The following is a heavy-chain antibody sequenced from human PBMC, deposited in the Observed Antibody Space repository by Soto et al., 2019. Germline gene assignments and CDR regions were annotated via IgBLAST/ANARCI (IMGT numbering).Heavy chain of an antibody. CDR3: ARHGFGPLHGLMDV. CDR1: GGSITNYY. D-gene: IGHD3-10*01. V-gene: IGHV4-59*08. J-gene: IGHJ6*02. CDR2: ITYDGYS. Sequence: QVQLQESGPGLVKPSETLSLTCTVSGGSITNYYCSWFRQPPGKGLELIGYITYDGYSAYNLSLKRRVTLSMDASKTQSSLMLKAVTATDTAVYYCARHGFGPLHGLMDVWGPGTTVIVSS.